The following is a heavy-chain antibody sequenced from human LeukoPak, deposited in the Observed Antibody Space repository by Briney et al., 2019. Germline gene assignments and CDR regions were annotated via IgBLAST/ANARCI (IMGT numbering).Heavy chain of an antibody. Sequence: GGSLRLSCAASGFTFSSYAMHWVRQAPGKGLEWVAVISYDGSNKYYADSVKGRFTISRDNSKNTLYLQMNSLRAEDTAVYYCAREYNWNYLDPWGQGTLVTVSS. J-gene: IGHJ5*02. CDR3: AREYNWNYLDP. CDR2: ISYDGSNK. D-gene: IGHD1-7*01. CDR1: GFTFSSYA. V-gene: IGHV3-30-3*01.